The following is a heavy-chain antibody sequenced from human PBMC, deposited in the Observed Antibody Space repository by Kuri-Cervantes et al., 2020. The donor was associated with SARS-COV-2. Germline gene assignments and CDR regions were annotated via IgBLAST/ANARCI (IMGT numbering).Heavy chain of an antibody. CDR1: GYTFTGYY. D-gene: IGHD2-2*01. Sequence: ASVKVSCKASGYTFTGYYMHWVRQAPGQGLEWMGWINPNSGGTNYAQKFQGRVTMTRDTSISTAYMELSRLRSDDTAVYYCARADCSSTSCYGEKAEYGKDVWGQGTTVTVSS. J-gene: IGHJ6*02. CDR3: ARADCSSTSCYGEKAEYGKDV. V-gene: IGHV1-2*02. CDR2: INPNSGGT.